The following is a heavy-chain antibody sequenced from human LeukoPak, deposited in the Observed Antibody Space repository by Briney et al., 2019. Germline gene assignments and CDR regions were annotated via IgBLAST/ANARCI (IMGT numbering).Heavy chain of an antibody. CDR2: IRQDGGEK. D-gene: IGHD3-10*01. CDR3: ARDPMVRGVPYYFDY. Sequence: GGSLRLSCAASGFTFSSYWMSWVRQAPGRGLEWVASIRQDGGEKYYVDSVKGRFSISRDNAKSSLYLQMNSLRAEDTAVYYCARDPMVRGVPYYFDYWGQGTLVTVSS. CDR1: GFTFSSYW. V-gene: IGHV3-7*01. J-gene: IGHJ4*02.